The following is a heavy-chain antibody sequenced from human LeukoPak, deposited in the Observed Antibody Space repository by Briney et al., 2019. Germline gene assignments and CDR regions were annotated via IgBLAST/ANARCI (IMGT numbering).Heavy chain of an antibody. D-gene: IGHD1-7*01. CDR3: AKGGNYAPLDY. V-gene: IGHV3-23*01. J-gene: IGHJ4*02. CDR1: GFTFTDSA. CDR2: ISTSGGDT. Sequence: GGSLRPSCAASGFTFTDSAMTWVRQAPGKGLEWVSAISTSGGDTIYTDSVKDRFTISRDNSKNTPYLQMNSLRADDTAIYYCAKGGNYAPLDYWGQGTLVTVSS.